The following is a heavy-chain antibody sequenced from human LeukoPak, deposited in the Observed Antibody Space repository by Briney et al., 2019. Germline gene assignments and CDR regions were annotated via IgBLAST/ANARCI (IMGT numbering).Heavy chain of an antibody. CDR2: INPNSGGT. V-gene: IGHV1-2*02. D-gene: IGHD5-12*01. CDR3: ARVGIVATTVDY. Sequence: ASVKVSCKASGYTFTGYQMHWVRQAPGQGLEWMGWINPNSGGTNYAQKFQGRVTMTRDTSISTAYMELSRLRSDDTAVYYCARVGIVATTVDYWGQGTLVTVSS. CDR1: GYTFTGYQ. J-gene: IGHJ4*02.